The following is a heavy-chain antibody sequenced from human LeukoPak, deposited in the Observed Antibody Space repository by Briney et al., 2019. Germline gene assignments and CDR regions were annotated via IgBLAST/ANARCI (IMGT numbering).Heavy chain of an antibody. CDR3: AKATTVTKGPLDY. V-gene: IGHV3-23*01. CDR1: VFTFSSYA. J-gene: IGHJ4*02. D-gene: IGHD4-17*01. Sequence: PGGSLRLSCAASVFTFSSYAMSWVRQAPGKGLEWGSAISGSGGSTYYADSVKGRFTISRDNSKNTLYLQMNSLRAEDTAVYYCAKATTVTKGPLDYWGQGTLVTVSS. CDR2: ISGSGGST.